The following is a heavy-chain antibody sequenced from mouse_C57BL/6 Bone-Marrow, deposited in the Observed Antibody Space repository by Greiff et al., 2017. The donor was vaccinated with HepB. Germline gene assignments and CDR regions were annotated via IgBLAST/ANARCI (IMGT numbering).Heavy chain of an antibody. J-gene: IGHJ4*01. CDR2: ISDGGSYT. V-gene: IGHV5-4*01. Sequence: VQLVESGGGLVKPGGSLKLSCAASGFTFSSYAMSWVRQTPEKRLEWVATISDGGSYTYYPDNVKGRFTISRDNAKNNLYLQMSHLKSEDTAMYYCARDQLLYAMDYWGQGTSVTVSS. CDR3: ARDQLLYAMDY. CDR1: GFTFSSYA.